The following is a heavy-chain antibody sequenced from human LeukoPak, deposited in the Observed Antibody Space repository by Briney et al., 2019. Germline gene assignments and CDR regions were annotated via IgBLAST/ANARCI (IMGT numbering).Heavy chain of an antibody. D-gene: IGHD1-26*01. CDR3: AKPRRGSYDFDY. Sequence: GGSLRLSCAASGFTFSSYAMSWVRQAPGKGLEWVSAISGSGGSTYYADSVKGRFTISRDNSKNTLYLQMNSLRAEDTAVYYYAKPRRGSYDFDYWGKGTLVTVSS. CDR1: GFTFSSYA. CDR2: ISGSGGST. J-gene: IGHJ4*02. V-gene: IGHV3-23*01.